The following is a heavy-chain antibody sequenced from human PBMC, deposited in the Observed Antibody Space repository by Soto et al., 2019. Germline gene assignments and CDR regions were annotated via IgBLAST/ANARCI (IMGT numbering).Heavy chain of an antibody. CDR3: ARDSQGYCSSTSCRYNWFDP. J-gene: IGHJ5*02. D-gene: IGHD2-2*01. Sequence: ASVKVSCKASGYTFTSYGISCVRQAPGQGLEWMGWISAYNGNTNYAQKLQGRVTMTTDTSTSTAYMELRSLRSDDTAVYYCARDSQGYCSSTSCRYNWFDPWGQGTLGTVSS. V-gene: IGHV1-18*01. CDR1: GYTFTSYG. CDR2: ISAYNGNT.